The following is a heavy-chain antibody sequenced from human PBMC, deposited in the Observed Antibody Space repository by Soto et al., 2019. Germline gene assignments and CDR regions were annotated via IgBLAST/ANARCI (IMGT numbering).Heavy chain of an antibody. CDR3: ARDPPRGFNLLDYYYYMAV. D-gene: IGHD1-26*01. V-gene: IGHV1-3*01. CDR1: GYTFTSYA. Sequence: GASVKVSCKASGYTFTSYAMHWVRQAPGQRLEWMGWINAGNGNTNYAQKLQGRVTMTTDTSTSTAYMELRSLRSDDTAVYYCARDPPRGFNLLDYYYYMAVWGKGTTVTVSS. CDR2: INAGNGNT. J-gene: IGHJ6*03.